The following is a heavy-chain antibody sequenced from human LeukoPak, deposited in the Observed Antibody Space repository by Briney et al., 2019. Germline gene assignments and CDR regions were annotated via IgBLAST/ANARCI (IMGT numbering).Heavy chain of an antibody. V-gene: IGHV4-4*09. CDR1: VASVTERY. CDR3: ARHLRTAVTRDHYTHSLDV. Sequence: SETLSLTCTVSVASVTERYWSCIRQSPGRGVEWLAFISPTGRTVYSPSVKSRLTLGLDTSKNQVSLRLSSVTAADTALFYCARHLRTAVTRDHYTHSLDVWGKGTTVTVSS. CDR2: ISPTGRT. J-gene: IGHJ6*04. D-gene: IGHD4-17*01.